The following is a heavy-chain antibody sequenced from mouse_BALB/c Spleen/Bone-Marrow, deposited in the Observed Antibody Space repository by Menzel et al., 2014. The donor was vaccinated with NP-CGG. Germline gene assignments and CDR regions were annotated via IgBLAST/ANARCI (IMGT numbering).Heavy chain of an antibody. CDR3: ARLYYYGLQDY. CDR1: GFDLSRYR. D-gene: IGHD1-1*01. CDR2: INPDSSTI. Sequence: EVQVVESGGGLVQPGGSLKLSCAASGFDLSRYRMSWVRQAPGKGLEWIGEINPDSSTINYTPSLKDKFIISRDNAKNTLYLQMSKVRSEDTALYYCARLYYYGLQDYWGQGTALTVSS. J-gene: IGHJ2*01. V-gene: IGHV4-1*02.